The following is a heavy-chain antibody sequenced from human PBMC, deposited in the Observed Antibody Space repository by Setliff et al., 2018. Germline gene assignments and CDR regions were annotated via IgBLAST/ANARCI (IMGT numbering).Heavy chain of an antibody. CDR2: IKSKTSGGTA. CDR3: TTEPHFRN. V-gene: IGHV3-15*01. Sequence: GGSLRLSCAVSEFTFSNAWMSWVRQAPGKGLDWVGRIKSKTSGGTADYAAPVKGRFTISRDDSKNTLHLQMDSLKIEDTAVYYCTTEPHFRNWGQGALVTVSS. CDR1: EFTFSNAW. J-gene: IGHJ4*02.